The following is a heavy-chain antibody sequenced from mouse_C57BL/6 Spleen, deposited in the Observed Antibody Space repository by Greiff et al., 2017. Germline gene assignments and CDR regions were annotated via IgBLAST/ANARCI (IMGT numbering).Heavy chain of an antibody. CDR2: IDPSDSYT. D-gene: IGHD1-1*01. V-gene: IGHV1-69*01. CDR1: GYTFTRYW. Sequence: QVQLQQPGAELVMPGASVKLSCKASGYTFTRYWMHWVKQRPGHGLEWIGEIDPSDSYTNSHQKFKGKSTLTVDKSSSTAYMQLSSLTSEDSAVYYCARRGDDGHGYCDYWGQGTTLTVSS. CDR3: ARRGDDGHGYCDY. J-gene: IGHJ2*01.